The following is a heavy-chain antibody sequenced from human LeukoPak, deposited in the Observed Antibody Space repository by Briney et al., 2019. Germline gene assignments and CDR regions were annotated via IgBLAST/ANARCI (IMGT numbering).Heavy chain of an antibody. CDR1: GFTFYDYG. V-gene: IGHV3-20*04. Sequence: PGGSLRLSCAASGFTFYDYGMSWVRQAPGKGVEWVSGINWNGGSTGYADSVKGRFTISRDNAKNSLHLQMNSLRAEDTALYYCARNSYDILTGYYNHFDYWGQGTLVTVSS. J-gene: IGHJ4*02. CDR3: ARNSYDILTGYYNHFDY. CDR2: INWNGGST. D-gene: IGHD3-9*01.